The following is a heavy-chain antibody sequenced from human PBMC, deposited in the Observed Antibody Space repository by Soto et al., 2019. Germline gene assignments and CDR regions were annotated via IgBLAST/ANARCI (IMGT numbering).Heavy chain of an antibody. D-gene: IGHD2-21*02. CDR1: GFTFSSYA. CDR2: ISGSGGST. CDR3: AKDVAYCGGDCYSEIYYFDY. J-gene: IGHJ4*02. V-gene: IGHV3-23*01. Sequence: HPGGSLRLSCAASGFTFSSYAMSWVRQAPGKGLEWVSAISGSGGSTYYADSVKGRFTISRDNSKNTLYLQMNSLRAEDTAVYYCAKDVAYCGGDCYSEIYYFDYWGQGTLVTVSS.